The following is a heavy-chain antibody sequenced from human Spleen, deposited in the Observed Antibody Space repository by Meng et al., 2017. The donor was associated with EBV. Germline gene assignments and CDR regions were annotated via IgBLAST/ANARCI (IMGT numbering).Heavy chain of an antibody. D-gene: IGHD2-21*01. CDR2: INEDGRTT. V-gene: IGHV3-74*01. CDR1: GVTFSSYW. J-gene: IGHJ4*02. CDR3: SRDLAGAYDD. Sequence: EGLLVASVVRLVKPGGSLRLFCAASGVTFSSYWMHWVRQAPGKGLVWISRINEDGRTTSYADSVKGRFTISRDNTKNTLYLQMNSLRAEDTALYFCSRDLAGAYDDWGQGTLVTVSS.